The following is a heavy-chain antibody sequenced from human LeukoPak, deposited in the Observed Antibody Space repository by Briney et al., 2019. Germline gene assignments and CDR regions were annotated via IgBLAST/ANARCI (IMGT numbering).Heavy chain of an antibody. Sequence: SVKVSCKASGGTFSSYAISWVRQAPGQGLEWMGGVIPIFGTANYAQKFQGRVTITADESTSTAYMELSSLRSEDTAVYYCARPRIGTSSIAFEIWGQGTLVTISS. D-gene: IGHD1-7*01. J-gene: IGHJ3*02. CDR1: GGTFSSYA. CDR2: VIPIFGTA. CDR3: ARPRIGTSSIAFEI. V-gene: IGHV1-69*01.